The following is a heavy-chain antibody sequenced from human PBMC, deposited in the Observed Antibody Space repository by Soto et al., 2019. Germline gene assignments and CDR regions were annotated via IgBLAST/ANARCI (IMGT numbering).Heavy chain of an antibody. J-gene: IGHJ4*02. CDR3: ARAPLYYDFWSGLESDY. CDR1: GYTFTSYG. CDR2: ISTYNGNT. D-gene: IGHD3-3*01. Sequence: VQLVQSGAEVKKPGASVKVSCKASGYTFTSYGISWVRQAPGQRLEWMGWISTYNGNTIYAQMLQGRVTLTTDTSTTTAYMELRSLRSDDTAVYYCARAPLYYDFWSGLESDYWGQGTLVTVSS. V-gene: IGHV1-18*01.